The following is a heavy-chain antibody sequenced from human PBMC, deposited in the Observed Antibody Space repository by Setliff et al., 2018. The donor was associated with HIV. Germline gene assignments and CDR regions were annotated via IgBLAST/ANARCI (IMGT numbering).Heavy chain of an antibody. CDR1: GGSISSSSYY. J-gene: IGHJ6*02. Sequence: SETLSLTCTVSGGSISSSSYYWGWNRQPPGKGLEWIGEINHSGRTNYNPSLKSRVTISVDTSKNQFSLKLSSVTAADTAVYYCRFTGREGAAAGEDLPYVEDVVEDVWGQGTTVTVSS. D-gene: IGHD6-13*01. V-gene: IGHV4-39*07. CDR2: INHSGRT. CDR3: RFTGREGAAAGEDLPYVEDVVEDV.